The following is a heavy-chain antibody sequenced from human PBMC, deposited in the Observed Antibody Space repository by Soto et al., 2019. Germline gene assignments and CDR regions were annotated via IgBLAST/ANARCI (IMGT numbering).Heavy chain of an antibody. V-gene: IGHV1-69*06. CDR3: ARVGGGVSRDYYYGIDV. CDR2: IIPIFGTA. D-gene: IGHD3-16*01. CDR1: GGTFSSYA. Sequence: QVQLVQSGAEVKKPGSSVKVSCKASGGTFSSYAISWVRQAPGQGLEWMGGIIPIFGTANYAQKFQGRVTITADKSTSTAYIELSRLRSEDMAVYYCARVGGGVSRDYYYGIDVWGPGTTVTVSS. J-gene: IGHJ6*02.